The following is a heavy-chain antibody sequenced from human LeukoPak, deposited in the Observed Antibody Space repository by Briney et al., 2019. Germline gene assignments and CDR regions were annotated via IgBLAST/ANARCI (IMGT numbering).Heavy chain of an antibody. D-gene: IGHD2-2*02. CDR2: LSSNGGST. CDR3: ARADCSSTSCHTEDY. J-gene: IGHJ4*02. Sequence: GGSLRLSCAASGFTFSSYAMHWVRQAPGKGLEYVSALSSNGGSTYYANSVKGRFTISRDNSKNTLYRQMGSLRAEEMAVYYCARADCSSTSCHTEDYWGQGTLVTVSS. CDR1: GFTFSSYA. V-gene: IGHV3-64*01.